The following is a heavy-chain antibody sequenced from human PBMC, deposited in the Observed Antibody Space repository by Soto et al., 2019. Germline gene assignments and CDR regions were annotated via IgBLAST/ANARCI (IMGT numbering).Heavy chain of an antibody. CDR1: GGSIISYY. J-gene: IGHJ4*02. Sequence: SETLSLTCTVSGGSIISYYWSWIRQPPGTGLEWIGEINHSGSTNYNPSLKSRVTISVDTSKNQFSLKLTSVIAADTAVYYCARDKITGLFDYWGQGTLVTVSS. V-gene: IGHV4-34*01. D-gene: IGHD2-8*02. CDR3: ARDKITGLFDY. CDR2: INHSGST.